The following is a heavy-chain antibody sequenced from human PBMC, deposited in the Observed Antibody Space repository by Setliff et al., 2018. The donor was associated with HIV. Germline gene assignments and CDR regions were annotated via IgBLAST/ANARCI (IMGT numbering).Heavy chain of an antibody. V-gene: IGHV1-24*01. CDR3: ARLIPSAYFGPRQDAFDV. CDR1: GYTLTELS. D-gene: IGHD2-21*01. J-gene: IGHJ3*01. CDR2: FDPEDGNT. Sequence: ASVKVSCKVSGYTLTELSRHWVRQAPGKGLEWMGGFDPEDGNTIYAQKFQGRVTMTADTSTDTAYMELSSLRSEDTAVYYCARLIPSAYFGPRQDAFDVWGQGARVTVSS.